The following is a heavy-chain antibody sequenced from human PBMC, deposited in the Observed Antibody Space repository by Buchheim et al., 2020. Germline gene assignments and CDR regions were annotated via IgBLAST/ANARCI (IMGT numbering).Heavy chain of an antibody. D-gene: IGHD5-18*01. Sequence: QVQLVESGGGVVQPGRSLRLSCAASGFTFSSYGMHWVRQAPGKGLEWVAVISYDGSNKYYAASVKGRFTISRDNSKNTLYLQMNSLRAEDTAVYYCAKGPGIQPDRILYYYYGMDVWGQGTT. J-gene: IGHJ6*02. V-gene: IGHV3-30*18. CDR1: GFTFSSYG. CDR3: AKGPGIQPDRILYYYYGMDV. CDR2: ISYDGSNK.